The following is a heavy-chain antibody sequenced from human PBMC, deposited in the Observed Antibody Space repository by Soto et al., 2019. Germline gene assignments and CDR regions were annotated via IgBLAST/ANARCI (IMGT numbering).Heavy chain of an antibody. Sequence: ASVKVSCKASGYTFSTYGMHWVRQAPGQSLEWMGWLNGGTGQTRYSQRFQDRVIITRDTSESTGYMELSSLRSEDTAVYYCARGKGMEENYFYYGLDIWGQGPTVTVSS. CDR2: LNGGTGQT. CDR3: ARGKGMEENYFYYGLDI. D-gene: IGHD1-1*01. V-gene: IGHV1-3*01. J-gene: IGHJ6*02. CDR1: GYTFSTYG.